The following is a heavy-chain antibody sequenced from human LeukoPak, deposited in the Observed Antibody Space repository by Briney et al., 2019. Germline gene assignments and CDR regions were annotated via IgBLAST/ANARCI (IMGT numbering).Heavy chain of an antibody. Sequence: GASVKVSCKASGYTFSGYQIHWVRQAPGQGLEWMGWINPNSGDTNYAQKFQGRVTMTRDTSVRTAYMDLSGLRSDDTAVYYCAKNPYEYYFDYWGQGTLITVSS. CDR1: GYTFSGYQ. D-gene: IGHD5-12*01. CDR2: INPNSGDT. CDR3: AKNPYEYYFDY. J-gene: IGHJ4*02. V-gene: IGHV1-2*02.